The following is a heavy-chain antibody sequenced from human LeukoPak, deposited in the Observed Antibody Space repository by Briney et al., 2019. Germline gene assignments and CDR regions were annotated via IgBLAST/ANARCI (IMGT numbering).Heavy chain of an antibody. CDR2: MNQLGNEK. V-gene: IGHV3-7*04. D-gene: IGHD3-16*01. CDR1: GFTFSRYW. J-gene: IGHJ4*02. Sequence: KSGGSLRLSCAASGFTFSRYWMSWVRQAPGKGLEWVAYMNQLGNEKNYLDSVKGRFTISRDNAKNSLYLQMTSLRAEDTAVYYCARGTYYYEFWGQGTLVTVSS. CDR3: ARGTYYYEF.